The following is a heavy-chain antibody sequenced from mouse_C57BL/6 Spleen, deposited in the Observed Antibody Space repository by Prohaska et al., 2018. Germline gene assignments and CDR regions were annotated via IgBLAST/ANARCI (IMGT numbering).Heavy chain of an antibody. CDR2: INPNNGGT. D-gene: IGHD4-1*01. CDR1: GYTFTDYY. V-gene: IGHV1-26*01. CDR3: ARQTGVWFAY. J-gene: IGHJ3*01. Sequence: EVQLQQSGPELVKPGASVKISCKASGYTFTDYYMNWVKQSHGKSLEWIGDINPNNGGTSYNQKFKGKVTLNVDKSSSTAYMELRSLTSEDSAVYYCARQTGVWFAYWGQGTLVTVSA.